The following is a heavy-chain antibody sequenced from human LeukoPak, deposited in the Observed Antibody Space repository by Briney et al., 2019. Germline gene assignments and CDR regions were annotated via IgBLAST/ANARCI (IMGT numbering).Heavy chain of an antibody. D-gene: IGHD3-10*01. V-gene: IGHV3-73*01. Sequence: QAGGSLRLSCAASGFTFSGSAMHWVRQASGKGLEWVGRIRSKANSYATAYAASVKGRFTISRDDSKNTAYLQMNSLKTEDTAVYYCYTYYYGSGRYNPPFYFDYWGQGTLVTVSS. CDR1: GFTFSGSA. CDR2: IRSKANSYAT. CDR3: YTYYYGSGRYNPPFYFDY. J-gene: IGHJ4*02.